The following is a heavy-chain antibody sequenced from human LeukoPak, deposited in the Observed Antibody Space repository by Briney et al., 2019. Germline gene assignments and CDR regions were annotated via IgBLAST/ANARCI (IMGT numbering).Heavy chain of an antibody. D-gene: IGHD1-26*01. CDR1: GGTFSSYA. V-gene: IGHV1-69*05. CDR2: IIPIFGTA. J-gene: IGHJ4*02. Sequence: SSVKVSCKASGGTFSSYAISWVRQAPGQGLEWMGRIIPIFGTANYAQKFRGRVTIATDEPTSTAYMELSSLRSEDTAVYYCARVVGATAFDYWGQGTLVTVSS. CDR3: ARVVGATAFDY.